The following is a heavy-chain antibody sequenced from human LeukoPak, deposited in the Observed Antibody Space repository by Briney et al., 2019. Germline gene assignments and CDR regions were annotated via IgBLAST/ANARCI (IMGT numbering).Heavy chain of an antibody. J-gene: IGHJ4*02. V-gene: IGHV4-61*02. CDR1: GGSISSGSYY. CDR3: ARSSSWFPLFDY. Sequence: PSETLSLTCTVSGGSISSGSYYWSWIRQPAGKGLEWIGRIYTSGSTNYNPSLKSRVTISVETSKNQFSLKLSSVTAADTAVYYWARSSSWFPLFDYWGQGTLVTVSS. CDR2: IYTSGST. D-gene: IGHD6-13*01.